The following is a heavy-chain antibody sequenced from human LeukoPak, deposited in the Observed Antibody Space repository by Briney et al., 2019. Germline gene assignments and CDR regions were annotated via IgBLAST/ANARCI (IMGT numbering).Heavy chain of an antibody. CDR3: AKGAYHYDFWSGYYLY. CDR2: ISGSGGST. V-gene: IGHV3-23*01. D-gene: IGHD3-3*01. J-gene: IGHJ4*02. Sequence: GGSLRLSCAASGFTFSSYAMSWVRQAPGKGLEWVSAISGSGGSTYYADSVKGRFTISRDNSKNTLYLQMNSLRAEDTAVYYCAKGAYHYDFWSGYYLYWGQGTLVTVSS. CDR1: GFTFSSYA.